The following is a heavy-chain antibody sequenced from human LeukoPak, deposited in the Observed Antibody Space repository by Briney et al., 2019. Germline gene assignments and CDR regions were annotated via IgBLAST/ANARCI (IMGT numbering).Heavy chain of an antibody. Sequence: SETLSLTCTVSGGSISSSSYYWGWIRQPPGKGLEWIGSIYYSGSTYYNPSLKSRVTISVDTSKNQFSLKLSSVTAADTAVYYCARVDLGGSYYYYYYYGMDVWGQGTTVTVSS. D-gene: IGHD1-26*01. CDR3: ARVDLGGSYYYYYYYGMDV. CDR1: GGSISSSSYY. J-gene: IGHJ6*02. CDR2: IYYSGST. V-gene: IGHV4-39*07.